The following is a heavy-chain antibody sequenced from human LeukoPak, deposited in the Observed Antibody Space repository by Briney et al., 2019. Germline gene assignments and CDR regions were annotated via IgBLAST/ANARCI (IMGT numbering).Heavy chain of an antibody. CDR2: IYSGGST. J-gene: IGHJ4*02. V-gene: IGHV3-53*01. CDR1: GFTVSSNY. D-gene: IGHD5-18*01. CDR3: ARSNSPHLDY. Sequence: GGSLRLSCAASGFTVSSNYMSWVRQAPGKGLEWVSVIYSGGSTYYADSVKGRVTISRDNSKNTLYLQMNSLRAEDTAVYYCARSNSPHLDYWGQGTLVTVSS.